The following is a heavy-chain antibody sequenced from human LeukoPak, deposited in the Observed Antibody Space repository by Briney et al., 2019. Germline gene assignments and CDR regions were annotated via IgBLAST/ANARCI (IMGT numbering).Heavy chain of an antibody. D-gene: IGHD4-23*01. V-gene: IGHV4-34*01. CDR1: GGSFSGYY. J-gene: IGHJ6*03. CDR3: ARYGGNSDYYYYYMDV. CDR2: INHSGST. Sequence: SETLSLTCAVYGGSFSGYYWSWIRQPPGKGLEWIGEINHSGSTNYNPSLKSRVTISVDTSKNQFSLKLSSVTAADTAVYYCARYGGNSDYYYYYMDVWGKGTTVTISS.